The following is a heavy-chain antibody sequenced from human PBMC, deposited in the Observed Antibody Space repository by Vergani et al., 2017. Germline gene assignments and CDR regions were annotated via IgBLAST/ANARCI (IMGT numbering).Heavy chain of an antibody. CDR3: AKVRYYEFWSGLGDMCV. Sequence: EVQLVESGGGLVKPGRSLKLSCAASGFTLDDYAMHWVPQAPGKGLEWVSGISGNSGSVGYADSVKGRVTIYRDNAKDSLYLQMNSMRAEDTALYYCAKVRYYEFWSGLGDMCVWGEQTTVTVSS. CDR2: ISGNSGSV. J-gene: IGHJ6*03. D-gene: IGHD3-3*01. CDR1: GFTLDDYA. V-gene: IGHV3-9*01.